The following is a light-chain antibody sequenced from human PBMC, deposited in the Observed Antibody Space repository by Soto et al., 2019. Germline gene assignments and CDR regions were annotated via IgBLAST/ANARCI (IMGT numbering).Light chain of an antibody. J-gene: IGLJ1*01. Sequence: QSVLTQPPSVSAAPGQKVTISCSGSSSNIGKNYVSWYQQVPGTAPKLLIYENNNRRSGIADRFSGSKSGTSATLGITGLQTGDEADYYCGTWDSSLSLYVFGTGTKVTVL. V-gene: IGLV1-51*02. CDR1: SSNIGKNY. CDR2: ENN. CDR3: GTWDSSLSLYV.